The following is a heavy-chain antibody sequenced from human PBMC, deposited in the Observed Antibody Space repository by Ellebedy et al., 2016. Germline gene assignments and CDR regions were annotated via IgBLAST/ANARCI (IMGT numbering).Heavy chain of an antibody. Sequence: SETLSLTCTVSGGSISSYYWSWIRQPPGKGLEWIGYIYYSGSTNYNPSLKSRVTISVDTSKNQFSLKLSAVTAADTAVYYCAAQGITMVRGVLAYWGQGTLVTVSS. J-gene: IGHJ4*02. CDR3: AAQGITMVRGVLAY. CDR1: GGSISSYY. D-gene: IGHD3-10*01. CDR2: IYYSGST. V-gene: IGHV4-59*01.